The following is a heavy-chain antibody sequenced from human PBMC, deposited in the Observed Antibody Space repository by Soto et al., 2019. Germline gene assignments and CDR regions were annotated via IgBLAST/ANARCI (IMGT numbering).Heavy chain of an antibody. CDR1: GGSISSGDYY. CDR2: IYYSGST. D-gene: IGHD2-8*02. Sequence: LSLTCTVSGGSISSGDYYWSWIRQPPGKGLEWIGYIYYSGSTYYNPSLKSRVTISVDTSKNQFSLKLTSVTAADTAVYYCARDKITGLFDYWGQGTLVTVSS. CDR3: ARDKITGLFDY. V-gene: IGHV4-30-4*01. J-gene: IGHJ4*02.